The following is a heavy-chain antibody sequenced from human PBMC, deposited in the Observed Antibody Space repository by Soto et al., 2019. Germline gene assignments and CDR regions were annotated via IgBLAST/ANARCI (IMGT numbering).Heavy chain of an antibody. CDR2: IYSGGST. D-gene: IGHD5-18*01. V-gene: IGHV3-66*04. J-gene: IGHJ4*02. CDR3: ARHGYNYGGGYFDY. Sequence: EVQLVESGGGLVQPGGSLRLSCAASGVTVSSNYMSWVREAPGKGLEWVSVIYSGGSTYYADSVKGRFTISRDNSKSTLYLQMNSLRAEDTAAYYCARHGYNYGGGYFDYWGQGTLVTVSS. CDR1: GVTVSSNY.